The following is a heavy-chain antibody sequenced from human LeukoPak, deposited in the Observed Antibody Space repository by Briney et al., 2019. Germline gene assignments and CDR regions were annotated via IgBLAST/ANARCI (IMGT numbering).Heavy chain of an antibody. D-gene: IGHD6-19*01. CDR2: ISGYNRNR. V-gene: IGHV1-18*01. CDR1: DSTVTSYG. CDR3: WWGSSYSSYDY. Sequence: ASVEASCKPADSTVTSYGISWLRQAPRQGLEWMGWISGYNRNRKYAQKLQGRLTMTADTTTSTAYMELRSLRSDETAVYYCWWGSSYSSYDYWGQGTLVTVSS. J-gene: IGHJ4*02.